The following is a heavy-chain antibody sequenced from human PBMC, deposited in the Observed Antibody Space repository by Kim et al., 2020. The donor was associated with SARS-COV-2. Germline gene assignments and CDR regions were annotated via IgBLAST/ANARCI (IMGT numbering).Heavy chain of an antibody. CDR2: INHSGST. CDR1: GGSFSGYY. J-gene: IGHJ1*01. CDR3: AREAVVVVAELENPNNRSLYFQH. V-gene: IGHV4-34*01. D-gene: IGHD2-15*01. Sequence: SETLSLTCAVYGGSFSGYYWSWIRQPPGKGLEWIGEINHSGSTNYNPSLKSRVTISVDTSKNQFSLKLSSVTAADTAVYYCAREAVVVVAELENPNNRSLYFQHWGQGTLVTVSS.